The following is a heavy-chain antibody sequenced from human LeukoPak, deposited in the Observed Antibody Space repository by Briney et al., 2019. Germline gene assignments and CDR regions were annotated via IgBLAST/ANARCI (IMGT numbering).Heavy chain of an antibody. J-gene: IGHJ6*03. Sequence: ASVKVSCKASGYRFTGYSIHWVRQAPGQGLGWMGWINPNSGGTNSAQKFQGRVTLTRDTSINTAYMELSRLRSDDTAVYYCARADYYYYYMDVWGKGTTVSVSS. CDR1: GYRFTGYS. CDR2: INPNSGGT. V-gene: IGHV1-2*02. CDR3: ARADYYYYYMDV.